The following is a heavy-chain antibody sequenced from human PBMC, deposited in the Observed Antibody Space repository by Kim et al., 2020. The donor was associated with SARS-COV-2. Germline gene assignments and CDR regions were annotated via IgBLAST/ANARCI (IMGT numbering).Heavy chain of an antibody. CDR1: GFTFSSYG. CDR3: AKGGSGSAEYFQH. J-gene: IGHJ1*01. D-gene: IGHD3-3*01. CDR2: ISYDGSNK. Sequence: GGSLRLSCAASGFTFSSYGMHWVRQAPGKGLEWVAVISYDGSNKYYADSVKGRFTISRDNSKNTLYLQMNSLRAEDTAVYYCAKGGSGSAEYFQHWGQGT. V-gene: IGHV3-30*18.